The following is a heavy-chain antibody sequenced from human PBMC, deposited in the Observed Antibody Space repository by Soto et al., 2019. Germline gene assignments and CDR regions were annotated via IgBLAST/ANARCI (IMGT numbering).Heavy chain of an antibody. Sequence: SETLSLTCAVSGGSISSNNFYWGWIRQPPGKGLEWIGSIYYSGSTYYNPSLKNRVTISVDTSKNQFSLKLSSVTAADTAVYYCARYGSGSYSYGMDVWGQGTTVTVSS. CDR1: GGSISSNNFY. V-gene: IGHV4-39*01. D-gene: IGHD3-10*01. CDR3: ARYGSGSYSYGMDV. CDR2: IYYSGST. J-gene: IGHJ6*02.